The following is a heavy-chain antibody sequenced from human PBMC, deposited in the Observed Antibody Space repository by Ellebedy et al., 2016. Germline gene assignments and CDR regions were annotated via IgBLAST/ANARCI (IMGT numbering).Heavy chain of an antibody. CDR1: GFTFDDYA. Sequence: GGSLRLSCAASGFTFDDYAMHWVRQAPGKGLEWVSGISWNSGSVGYADSVKGRFTISRDNAKNSLYLQMNSLRAEDTALYYCAKAEQLVRYFDYWGQGTLVTVSS. V-gene: IGHV3-9*01. CDR3: AKAEQLVRYFDY. CDR2: ISWNSGSV. J-gene: IGHJ4*02. D-gene: IGHD6-13*01.